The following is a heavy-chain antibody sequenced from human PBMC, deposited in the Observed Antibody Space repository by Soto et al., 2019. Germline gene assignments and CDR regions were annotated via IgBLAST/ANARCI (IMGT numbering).Heavy chain of an antibody. Sequence: SETLSLTCPFSGGSISSNSYYWGWIRQPPGKGLEWIGSIYYSGSTYYNPSLKSRVTISVDTSKNQFSLKLSSVTAADTAVYYCAGNAAYGIYYFDYCRQEALVTFS. CDR1: GGSISSNSYY. CDR3: AGNAAYGIYYFDY. J-gene: IGHJ4*02. CDR2: IYYSGST. V-gene: IGHV4-39*01. D-gene: IGHD3-10*01.